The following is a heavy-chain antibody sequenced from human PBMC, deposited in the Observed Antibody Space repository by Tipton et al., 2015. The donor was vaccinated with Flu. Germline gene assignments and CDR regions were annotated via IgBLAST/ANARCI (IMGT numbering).Heavy chain of an antibody. CDR2: IYTSGST. D-gene: IGHD6-19*01. V-gene: IGHV4-4*07. CDR1: GGSISSYY. Sequence: TLSLTCTVSGGSISSYYWSWIRQPAGKGLEWIGRIYTSGSTNYNPSLKSRVTMSVDTSKNQFSLKLSSATAADTAVYYCAGIAVAGIFDYWGQGTLVTVSS. J-gene: IGHJ4*02. CDR3: AGIAVAGIFDY.